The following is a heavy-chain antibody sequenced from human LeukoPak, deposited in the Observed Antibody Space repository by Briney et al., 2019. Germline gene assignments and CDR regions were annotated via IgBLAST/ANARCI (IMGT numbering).Heavy chain of an antibody. D-gene: IGHD6-19*01. V-gene: IGHV3-21*01. Sequence: GGSLRLSCVASGFTFSNYHMNWVRQAPGKGLEWVSSITTSSGYIYYSDSVRGRFTISRDNAKNSLYLQMNSLRAEDTAVYYCAKDQEGSGWYKNAFDIWGQGTMVTVSS. CDR1: GFTFSNYH. J-gene: IGHJ3*02. CDR3: AKDQEGSGWYKNAFDI. CDR2: ITTSSGYI.